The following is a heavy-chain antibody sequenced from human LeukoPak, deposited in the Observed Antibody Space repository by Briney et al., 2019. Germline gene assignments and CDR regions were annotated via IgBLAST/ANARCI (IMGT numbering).Heavy chain of an antibody. CDR2: ISSSSSYI. CDR3: ARGSEYYDILTGYRGNMDV. D-gene: IGHD3-9*01. CDR1: GFTFSSYI. V-gene: IGHV3-21*01. J-gene: IGHJ6*03. Sequence: TGGSLRLSCAASGFTFSSYIMNWVRQAPGKGLEWVSSISSSSSYIYYADSVKGRFTISRDNAKNSLYLQMNSLRAEDTAVYYCARGSEYYDILTGYRGNMDVWGKGTTVTVSS.